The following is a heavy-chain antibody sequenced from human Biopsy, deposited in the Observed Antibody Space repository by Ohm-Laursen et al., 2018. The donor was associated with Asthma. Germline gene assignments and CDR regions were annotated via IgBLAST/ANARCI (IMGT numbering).Heavy chain of an antibody. V-gene: IGHV3-7*01. CDR2: IKHDGIEK. Sequence: SLRLSCAASGFTFGDYWLRWVRQVGGKGLEWVANIKHDGIEKNHVDSLKGRFTISRDNAKNSLYLQMNSLRAEDTAVYYCARTFHFWSPYHAEHYQLWGQGTLVTVSS. CDR1: GFTFGDYW. J-gene: IGHJ1*01. D-gene: IGHD3-3*02. CDR3: ARTFHFWSPYHAEHYQL.